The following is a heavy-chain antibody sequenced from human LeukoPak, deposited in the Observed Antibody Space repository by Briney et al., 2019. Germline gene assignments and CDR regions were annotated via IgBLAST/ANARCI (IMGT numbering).Heavy chain of an antibody. V-gene: IGHV3-21*01. CDR2: ISSSSSYI. CDR3: ARSHPPLLWFGELSVPGAFDI. Sequence: GGSLRLSCAASGFTFSSYSMNWVRQAPGKGLEWVSSISSSSSYIYYAASVKGRFTISRDNAKNSLYLQMNSLRAEDTAVYYCARSHPPLLWFGELSVPGAFDIWGQGTMVTVSS. D-gene: IGHD3-10*01. CDR1: GFTFSSYS. J-gene: IGHJ3*02.